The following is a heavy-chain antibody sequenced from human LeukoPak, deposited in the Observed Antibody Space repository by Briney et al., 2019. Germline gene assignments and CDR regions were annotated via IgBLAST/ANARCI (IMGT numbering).Heavy chain of an antibody. D-gene: IGHD4-17*01. CDR1: GGSFSGYY. Sequence: SETLSLTCAVYGGSFSGYYWSWIRQPPGKGLEWIGEINHSGSTNYNPSLKSRVTISVDTSKNQFSLKLSSATAADTAVYYCARSAVTTQLDYWGQGTLVTVSS. V-gene: IGHV4-34*01. CDR3: ARSAVTTQLDY. J-gene: IGHJ4*02. CDR2: INHSGST.